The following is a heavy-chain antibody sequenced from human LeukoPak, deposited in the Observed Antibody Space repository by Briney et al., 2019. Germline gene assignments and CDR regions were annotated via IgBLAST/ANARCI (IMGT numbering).Heavy chain of an antibody. V-gene: IGHV3-7*01. J-gene: IGHJ4*02. CDR2: INQDASEI. CDR3: ATDRDNSDWQKRFDT. D-gene: IGHD2-21*02. Sequence: GGSLRLSCATSGFTFSTYWMNWYRQAPGKGLEWVGNINQDASEINYVDSVRGRFTISRDNAKNSLHLQMNSLRAEDTAVYYCATDRDNSDWQKRFDTWGQGTLVTVSS. CDR1: GFTFSTYW.